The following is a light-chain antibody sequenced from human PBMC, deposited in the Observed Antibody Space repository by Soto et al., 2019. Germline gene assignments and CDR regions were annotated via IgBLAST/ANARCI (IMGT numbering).Light chain of an antibody. CDR1: QSISSW. Sequence: DIQMTQSPSTLSASVGDRVTITCRASQSISSWLAWYQQKPGKAPKLLIYKASSLESGVPSRFSGSGSGTEFTLTISSLQPDDFANYYCQQYDRSPVTFGGGTKVEIK. V-gene: IGKV1-5*03. J-gene: IGKJ4*01. CDR2: KAS. CDR3: QQYDRSPVT.